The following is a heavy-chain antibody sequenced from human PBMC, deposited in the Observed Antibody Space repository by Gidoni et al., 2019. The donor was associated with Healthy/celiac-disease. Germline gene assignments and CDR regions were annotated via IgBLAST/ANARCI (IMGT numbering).Heavy chain of an antibody. CDR2: IWYDGSNK. J-gene: IGHJ4*02. D-gene: IGHD1-26*01. CDR1: GFTFSSYG. CDR3: ARDLMGAPPDY. V-gene: IGHV3-33*01. Sequence: QVQLVESGGGVVQPGRSLRLSCAASGFTFSSYGMHWVRQAPGKGLEWVAVIWYDGSNKYYADSVKGRFTISRDNSKNTLYLQMNSLRAEDTAVYYCARDLMGAPPDYWGQGTLVTVSS.